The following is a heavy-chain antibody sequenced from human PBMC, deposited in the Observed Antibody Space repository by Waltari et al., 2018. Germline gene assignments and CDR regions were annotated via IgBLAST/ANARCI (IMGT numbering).Heavy chain of an antibody. CDR3: GTLEAVAS. Sequence: EVQVVESGGGLVQPGGSMRLYCTASGGTFSPHWVHGVRQIPGEGLMWVSGVNNDGSVTRFADPVKGRFTISRDNARNAVHLQMNSLRAEDTAVYFCGTLEAVASWGQGTLVTVSS. CDR1: GGTFSPHW. CDR2: VNNDGSVT. V-gene: IGHV3-74*01. J-gene: IGHJ4*02.